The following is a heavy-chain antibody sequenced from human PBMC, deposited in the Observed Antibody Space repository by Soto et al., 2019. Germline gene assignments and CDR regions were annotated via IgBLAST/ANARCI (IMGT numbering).Heavy chain of an antibody. V-gene: IGHV3-7*01. CDR1: GLTFRIFW. J-gene: IGHJ4*02. D-gene: IGHD1-26*01. CDR3: TTGRGAY. Sequence: ESGGGLVQPGGSLRLSCAASGLTFRIFWLGWVRQAPGKGLEWVGNINQDGSEKYYVDSVKGRFTISRDNAKNSLYLQMSSLRAEDTAVYYCTTGRGAYWGQGTRVTVSS. CDR2: INQDGSEK.